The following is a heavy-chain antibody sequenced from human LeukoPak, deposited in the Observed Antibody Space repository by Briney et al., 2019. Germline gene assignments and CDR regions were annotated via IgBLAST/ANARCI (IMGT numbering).Heavy chain of an antibody. CDR2: IYYSGST. J-gene: IGHJ5*02. Sequence: RPLETLSLTCTVSGGSISSSSYYWGWIRQPPGKGLEWIGSIYYSGSTYYNPSLKGRVTISVDTSKNQFSLKLSSVTAADTAVYYCARDYYGSGSYPNWFDPWGQGTLVTVSS. CDR1: GGSISSSSYY. V-gene: IGHV4-39*07. CDR3: ARDYYGSGSYPNWFDP. D-gene: IGHD3-10*01.